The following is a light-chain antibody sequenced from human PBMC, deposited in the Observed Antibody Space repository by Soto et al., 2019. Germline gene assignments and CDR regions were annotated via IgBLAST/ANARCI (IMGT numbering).Light chain of an antibody. V-gene: IGLV1-44*01. CDR1: SSNIGSNT. CDR2: SNN. CDR3: AAWDDCLNAVG. J-gene: IGLJ2*01. Sequence: QSVLTQPPSASGTPGQRVTISCSGSSSNIGSNTVNWYQQLPGTAPKLLIYSNNQRPSGVPDRFSGSKSSTSASLAISGLQSEDEADYYCAAWDDCLNAVGFGGGTKVTVL.